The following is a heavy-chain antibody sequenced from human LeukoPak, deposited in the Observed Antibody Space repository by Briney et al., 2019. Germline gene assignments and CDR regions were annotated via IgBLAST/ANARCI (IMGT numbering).Heavy chain of an antibody. J-gene: IGHJ4*02. CDR1: GFTFSNYW. D-gene: IGHD3-10*01. CDR3: ARADNYGSILDY. CDR2: IDQDGSAE. Sequence: PGGSLRLSRAASGFTFSNYWMSWVRQSPGRGLEWVANIDQDGSAEYYVDSVGGRFTVSRDNAKNSLYLQIDSLRAEDTAVYYCARADNYGSILDYWGRGTLVTVSS. V-gene: IGHV3-7*04.